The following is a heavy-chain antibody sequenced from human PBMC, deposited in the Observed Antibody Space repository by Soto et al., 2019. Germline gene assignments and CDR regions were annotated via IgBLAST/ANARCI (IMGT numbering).Heavy chain of an antibody. CDR3: AEGPASKEPRYYYYMDV. J-gene: IGHJ6*03. V-gene: IGHV4-34*01. Sequence: SETLSLTCAVYGGSFSGYYWSWIRQPPGKGLEWIGEINHSGSTNYNPSLKSRVTISVDTSKNQFSLKLSSVTAADTAVYYCAEGPASKEPRYYYYMDVWGKGTTVTVSS. CDR1: GGSFSGYY. D-gene: IGHD2-2*01. CDR2: INHSGST.